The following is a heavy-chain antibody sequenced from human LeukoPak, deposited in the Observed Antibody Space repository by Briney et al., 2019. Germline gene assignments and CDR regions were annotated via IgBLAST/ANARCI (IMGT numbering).Heavy chain of an antibody. CDR3: AKNWNYYYYMDV. Sequence: WSGGSLRLSCAASGFTFDDYGMSWVRQAPGKGLEWVSGISWNGGSTGYADSVKGRFTISRDNAKNSLYLQMNSLRAEDTALYYCAKNWNYYYYMDVWGKGTTVTVSS. D-gene: IGHD1-1*01. CDR1: GFTFDDYG. J-gene: IGHJ6*03. V-gene: IGHV3-20*04. CDR2: ISWNGGST.